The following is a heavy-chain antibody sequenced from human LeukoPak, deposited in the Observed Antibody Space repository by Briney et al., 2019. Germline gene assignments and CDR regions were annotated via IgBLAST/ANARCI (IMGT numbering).Heavy chain of an antibody. V-gene: IGHV4-4*07. CDR2: IYTTGST. CDR3: TRDTSTIWFDY. D-gene: IGHD2-2*01. Sequence: SETLSLTCTVSGGSISSYYWSWIRQPAGKGLEWIGRIYTTGSTKYNPSLKSRVTMSVDTSKNQFSLKLSSVTAADTAVYYCTRDTSTIWFDYWGQGTLVTVSS. CDR1: GGSISSYY. J-gene: IGHJ4*02.